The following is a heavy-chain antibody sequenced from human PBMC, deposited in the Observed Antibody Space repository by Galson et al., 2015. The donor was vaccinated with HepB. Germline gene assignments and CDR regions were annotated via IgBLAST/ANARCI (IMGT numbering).Heavy chain of an antibody. D-gene: IGHD3/OR15-3a*01. CDR1: GFTFSNYW. CDR3: AGGGLAVDY. J-gene: IGHJ4*02. CDR2: IKQDGDEK. Sequence: SLRLSCAASGFTFSNYWMSWVRQAPGKGLEWVANIKQDGDEKDYVDSVKGRFTISRDNAKNSLYLQMNSLRVEDTAVYFCAGGGLAVDYWGQGTLVTASS. V-gene: IGHV3-7*01.